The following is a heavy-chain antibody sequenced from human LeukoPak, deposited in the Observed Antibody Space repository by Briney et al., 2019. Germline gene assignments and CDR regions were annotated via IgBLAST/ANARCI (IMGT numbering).Heavy chain of an antibody. Sequence: PSETLSLTCTVSGYSISSGYYWAWIRQPPGKGLEWIASIYCTGNSYYNPSLKSRVTISVDTSKNQFSLKLSSVTGADAAVYYCAREDYGESNPNWFDPWGPGTQVTVSS. V-gene: IGHV4-38-2*02. CDR3: AREDYGESNPNWFDP. J-gene: IGHJ5*02. D-gene: IGHD4-17*01. CDR2: IYCTGNS. CDR1: GYSISSGYY.